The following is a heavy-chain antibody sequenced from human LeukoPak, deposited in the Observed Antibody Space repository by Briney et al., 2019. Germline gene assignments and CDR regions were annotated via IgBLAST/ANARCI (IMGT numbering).Heavy chain of an antibody. CDR3: ARGVTSGWYGVFQH. J-gene: IGHJ1*01. CDR2: IYYSGST. Sequence: SETLSLTCTVSGGSFNAYFWSWIRQPPGKGLEWIGYIYYSGSTNYNPSLKSRVTISLDTSKNQFSLKLSSVTAADTAVYYCARGVTSGWYGVFQHWGQGTLVTVSS. V-gene: IGHV4-59*01. CDR1: GGSFNAYF. D-gene: IGHD6-19*01.